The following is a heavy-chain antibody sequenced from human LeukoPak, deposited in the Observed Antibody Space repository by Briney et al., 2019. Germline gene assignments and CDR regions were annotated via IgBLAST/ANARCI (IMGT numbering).Heavy chain of an antibody. D-gene: IGHD5-18*01. J-gene: IGHJ4*02. Sequence: GGSLRLSCAASGFTFSSYGMHWVRQAPGKGLEWVAFIRYDGSNKYYADSVKGRFTISRDNSKNTLYLQMNSLRAEDTAVYYCAKGNGLWLPGGYYFDYWGQGTLVTVSS. V-gene: IGHV3-30*02. CDR3: AKGNGLWLPGGYYFDY. CDR1: GFTFSSYG. CDR2: IRYDGSNK.